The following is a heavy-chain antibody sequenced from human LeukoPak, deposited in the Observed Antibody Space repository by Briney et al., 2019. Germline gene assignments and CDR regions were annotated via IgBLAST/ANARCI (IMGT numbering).Heavy chain of an antibody. D-gene: IGHD2-2*02. CDR3: ARGRVVPAAIYYYYYYMDV. CDR2: MNPNSGNT. J-gene: IGHJ6*03. V-gene: IGHV1-8*03. Sequence: ASVKVSCKASGYTFTSYDINWVRQATGQGLEWMGWMNPNSGNTGYAQKFQGRVTITRNTSISTAYMELSSLRSEDTAVYYCARGRVVPAAIYYYYYYMDVWGKGTTVTVSS. CDR1: GYTFTSYD.